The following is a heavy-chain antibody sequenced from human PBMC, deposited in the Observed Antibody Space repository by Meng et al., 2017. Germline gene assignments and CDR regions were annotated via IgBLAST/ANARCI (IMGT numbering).Heavy chain of an antibody. CDR2: IYHSGST. CDR1: GGSISSSNW. D-gene: IGHD1-26*01. J-gene: IGHJ4*02. V-gene: IGHV4-4*02. CDR3: ARDVVGAIIIARGDY. Sequence: QGRLEESGPGLVKPSGTLSLTCAVSGGSISSSNWWSWVRQPPGKGLEWIGEIYHSGSTNYNPSLKSRVTISVDKSKNQFSLKLSSVTAADTAVYYCARDVVGAIIIARGDYWGQGTLVTVSS.